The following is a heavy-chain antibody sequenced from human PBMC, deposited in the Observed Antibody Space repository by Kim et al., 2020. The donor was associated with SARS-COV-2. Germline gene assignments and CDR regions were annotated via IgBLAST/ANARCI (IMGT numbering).Heavy chain of an antibody. V-gene: IGHV4-39*01. D-gene: IGHD3-10*01. Sequence: SETLSLTCSVSGGSIVSSIAFWGWFRQPPGKGPEWIGRIYYTGRTDYNASLRSRVIISADVSRGQISLQLKSVTAADTATYYCARFLGSSGSNWFDPWGQGTLVTVSS. CDR1: GGSIVSSIAF. CDR2: IYYTGRT. J-gene: IGHJ5*02. CDR3: ARFLGSSGSNWFDP.